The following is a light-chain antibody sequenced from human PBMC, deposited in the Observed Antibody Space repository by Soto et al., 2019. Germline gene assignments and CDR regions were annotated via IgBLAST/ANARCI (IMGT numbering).Light chain of an antibody. CDR3: QEYNDWRPIT. Sequence: EIVLTQSPVTLSLSPGERATLSCRASQSVSNQLAWYQQKPGQAPRLLIYDASRRVTGIPPRFSGSGSGTEFTLTMSSLQSEDFAVYYCQEYNDWRPITFGGGTKVDIK. V-gene: IGKV3D-15*01. CDR2: DAS. CDR1: QSVSNQ. J-gene: IGKJ4*01.